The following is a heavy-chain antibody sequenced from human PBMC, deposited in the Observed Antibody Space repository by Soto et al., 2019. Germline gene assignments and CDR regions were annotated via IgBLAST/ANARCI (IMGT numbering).Heavy chain of an antibody. V-gene: IGHV3-30*03. Sequence: GGSLRLSCATSEFTLSNYAMHWVRQPPGKGLQWLAVISYDGNNKYYADSVEGRFTISRDNSKNTVYLQMNSLRLEDTAVYYCARGPSYSDSYFDYWGQGTLVTVSS. CDR3: ARGPSYSDSYFDY. CDR2: ISYDGNNK. J-gene: IGHJ4*02. CDR1: EFTLSNYA. D-gene: IGHD4-17*01.